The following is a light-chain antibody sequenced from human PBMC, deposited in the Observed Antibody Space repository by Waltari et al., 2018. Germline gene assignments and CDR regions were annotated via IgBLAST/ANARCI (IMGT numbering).Light chain of an antibody. J-gene: IGKJ1*01. CDR3: QQHNSYST. V-gene: IGKV1-5*03. CDR2: KAS. CDR1: RSVSDW. Sequence: DIQMTQSPSTLSASVGDRVTITCRASRSVSDWLAWYQQKPGKAPKLLIYKASSLESGVPSMFSGSGSGTEFTLTITSLQPDDFATYYCQQHNSYSTFGQGTKVEMK.